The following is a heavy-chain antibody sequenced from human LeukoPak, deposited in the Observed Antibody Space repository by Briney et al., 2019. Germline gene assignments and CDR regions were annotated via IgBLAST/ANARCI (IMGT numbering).Heavy chain of an antibody. CDR3: AREANVVVVAANDY. CDR1: GFTFSSYS. V-gene: IGHV3-21*01. Sequence: PGGSLRLSCAASGFTFSSYSMNWVRQAPGKWLEWVSSISSSSSYIYYADSVKGRFTISRDNAKNSLYLQMNSLRAEDTAVYYCAREANVVVVAANDYWGQGTLVTVSS. D-gene: IGHD2-15*01. CDR2: ISSSSSYI. J-gene: IGHJ4*02.